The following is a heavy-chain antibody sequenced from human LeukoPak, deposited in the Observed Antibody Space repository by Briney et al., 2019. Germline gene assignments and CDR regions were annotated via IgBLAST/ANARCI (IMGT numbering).Heavy chain of an antibody. CDR1: GFALSSYW. J-gene: IGHJ4*02. CDR3: ATRDYTSSKY. V-gene: IGHV3-74*01. D-gene: IGHD6-6*01. CDR2: INSDGSTT. Sequence: GGSLRLSCAASGFALSSYWMHWVRQAPGKGLVWVSDINSDGSTTRYADSVKGRFTISRDNAKNTLYLEMSSLRAEDTAVYYCATRDYTSSKYWGQGTLVTVSS.